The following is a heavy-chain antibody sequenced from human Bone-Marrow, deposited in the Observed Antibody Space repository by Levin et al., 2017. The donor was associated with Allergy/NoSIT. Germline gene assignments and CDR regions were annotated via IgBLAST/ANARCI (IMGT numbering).Heavy chain of an antibody. CDR1: GFAFSSYD. CDR2: IGTGGDT. J-gene: IGHJ6*02. Sequence: GESLKISCAASGFAFSSYDMHWVRQATGKGLEWVSVIGTGGDTYYPGSVKGRFTISRENAKNSLYLQMNSLRAGDTAVYYCARGSGSYDYYYGMDVWGQGTTVTVSS. CDR3: ARGSGSYDYYYGMDV. D-gene: IGHD1-26*01. V-gene: IGHV3-13*01.